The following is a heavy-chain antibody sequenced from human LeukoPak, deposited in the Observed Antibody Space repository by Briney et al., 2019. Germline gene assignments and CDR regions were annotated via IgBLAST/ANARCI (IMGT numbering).Heavy chain of an antibody. J-gene: IGHJ4*02. Sequence: GGSLRLSCAASGFTFSSYGMHWVRQAPGKGLEWVAVISYLGDDQFYAESVKGRFTISRDNSNKMVFLQMNSLRAEDTAIYYCARSRDRHDYWGQGTLVTVSS. CDR1: GFTFSSYG. CDR2: ISYLGDDQ. D-gene: IGHD2-2*01. V-gene: IGHV3-30*03. CDR3: ARSRDRHDY.